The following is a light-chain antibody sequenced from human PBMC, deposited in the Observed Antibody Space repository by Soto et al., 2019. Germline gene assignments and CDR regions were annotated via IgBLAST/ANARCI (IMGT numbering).Light chain of an antibody. Sequence: EIVLTQSPGTLSLSPGERATLSCRASQSVSSSYLAWYQQKPGQAPRLLIYRASSRATGFPDRLSGSGSGTDFTLTISSLEPEDFAVYYCQQYDSPCTCGQGTNVEIK. V-gene: IGKV3-20*01. CDR2: RAS. CDR3: QQYDSPCT. CDR1: QSVSSSY. J-gene: IGKJ1*01.